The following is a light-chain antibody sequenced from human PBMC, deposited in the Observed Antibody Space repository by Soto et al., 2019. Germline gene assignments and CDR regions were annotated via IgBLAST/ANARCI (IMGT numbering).Light chain of an antibody. CDR1: SSDVGSYNL. CDR2: EGS. Sequence: QSVLTQPASVSGSPGQSITISCTGTSSDVGSYNLVSWYQQHPGKAPKLMIYEGSKRPSGVSNRFSGSKSGNTASLTISGLQAVDEADYYCCSYAGSISFYVFGTGTKLTVL. J-gene: IGLJ1*01. V-gene: IGLV2-23*01. CDR3: CSYAGSISFYV.